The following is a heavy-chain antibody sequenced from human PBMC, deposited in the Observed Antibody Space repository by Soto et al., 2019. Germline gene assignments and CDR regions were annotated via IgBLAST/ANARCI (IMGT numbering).Heavy chain of an antibody. Sequence: PGGSLRLSCAASGFAFSSEWMHWVRQAPGKGLVWGSRIDPYDTGITYADSVKGRFTISRDNAKNTLYLQMNSLRAEDTAVYYCTSDTFGARDSWGQGTLVTVSS. CDR3: TSDTFGARDS. CDR2: IDPYDTGI. D-gene: IGHD2-15*01. V-gene: IGHV3-74*01. CDR1: GFAFSSEW. J-gene: IGHJ4*02.